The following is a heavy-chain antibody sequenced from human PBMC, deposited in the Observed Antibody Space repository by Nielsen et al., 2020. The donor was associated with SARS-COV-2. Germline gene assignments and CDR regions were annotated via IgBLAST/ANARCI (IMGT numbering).Heavy chain of an antibody. Sequence: GESLKISCAASGFTFSSYGMPWVRQAPGKGLEWVAVISYDGSNKYYADSVKGRFTISRDNSKNTLYLQMNSLRAEDTAVYYCAGVVVVVAEGMDVWGQGTTVTVSS. CDR1: GFTFSSYG. J-gene: IGHJ6*02. CDR2: ISYDGSNK. V-gene: IGHV3-30*03. D-gene: IGHD2-15*01. CDR3: AGVVVVVAEGMDV.